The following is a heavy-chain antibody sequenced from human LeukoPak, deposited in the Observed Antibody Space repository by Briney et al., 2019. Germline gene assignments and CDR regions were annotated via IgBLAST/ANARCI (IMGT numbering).Heavy chain of an antibody. V-gene: IGHV1-69*05. Sequence: ASVKVSCKASGGTFSSYAISWVRQAPGQGLEWMRGMIPIFGTANYAQKFQGRVTITTDESTSTAYMELSSLRSEDTAVYYCARDFSEYGAHQGVSMDYWGQGTLVTVSS. CDR1: GGTFSSYA. J-gene: IGHJ4*02. D-gene: IGHD4/OR15-4a*01. CDR2: MIPIFGTA. CDR3: ARDFSEYGAHQGVSMDY.